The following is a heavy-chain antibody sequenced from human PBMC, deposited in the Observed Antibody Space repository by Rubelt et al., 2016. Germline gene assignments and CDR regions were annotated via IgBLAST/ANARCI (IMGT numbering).Heavy chain of an antibody. J-gene: IGHJ5*02. V-gene: IGHV1-3*01. D-gene: IGHD4/OR15-4a*01. Sequence: QVQLVQSGAELKKPGASVKISCTASGYMFSMYPIPWLRQAPGQRPEWMGLLNAGNGFTKYSQTFQCRDPITRDTSASTGYMELNSLGSEDTAVYYCASDTYGARSPNNWIDPWGQGVLVTVSS. CDR1: GYMFSMYP. CDR3: ASDTYGARSPNNWIDP. CDR2: LNAGNGFT.